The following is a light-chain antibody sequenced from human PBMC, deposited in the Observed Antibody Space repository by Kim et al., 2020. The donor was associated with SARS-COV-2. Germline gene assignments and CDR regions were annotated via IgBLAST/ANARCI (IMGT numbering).Light chain of an antibody. CDR3: QQYSSSPAT. CDR2: GAS. CDR1: QSVSSNY. Sequence: EIGLTQSPGTLSLSPGERATLSCRASQSVSSNYLAWYQQKPGQAPRLLIYGASSRATGIPDRFSGSGSGTDFTLTITRLEPEDFAVYYCQQYSSSPATFGQGTKVDIK. J-gene: IGKJ1*01. V-gene: IGKV3-20*01.